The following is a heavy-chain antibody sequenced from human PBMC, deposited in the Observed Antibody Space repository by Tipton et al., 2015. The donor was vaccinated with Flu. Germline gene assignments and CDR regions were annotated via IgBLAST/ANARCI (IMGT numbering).Heavy chain of an antibody. V-gene: IGHV4-59*01. CDR1: GGSISSYY. Sequence: GLVKPSETLSLTCTVSGGSISSYYWSWIRQPPGKGLEWIGYIYYSGSTNYNPSLKSRVTISVDTSKNQFSLNLSSVTAADTAVYYCARDRRDGSYYFDYLGQGTLVTVSS. CDR3: ARDRRDGSYYFDY. D-gene: IGHD5-24*01. CDR2: IYYSGST. J-gene: IGHJ4*02.